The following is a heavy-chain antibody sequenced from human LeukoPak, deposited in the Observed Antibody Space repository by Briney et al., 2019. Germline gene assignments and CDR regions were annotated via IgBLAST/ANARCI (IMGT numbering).Heavy chain of an antibody. Sequence: SETLSLTCTVSGGPIISHYWTWVRQSPVKGLEWIGDISNSGSTSYNPSLKSRVTISIDTSKNQFSLKLSSVTAADTAVYYCGRDALVGYLSFYYMDVWGKGTTVTVSS. CDR2: ISNSGST. J-gene: IGHJ6*03. V-gene: IGHV4-59*11. CDR1: GGPIISHY. CDR3: GRDALVGYLSFYYMDV. D-gene: IGHD2-15*01.